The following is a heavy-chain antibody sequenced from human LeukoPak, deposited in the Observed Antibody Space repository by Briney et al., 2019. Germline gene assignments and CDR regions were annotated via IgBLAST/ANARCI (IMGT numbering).Heavy chain of an antibody. Sequence: GGSLRLSCAASGFTFDSYAMHCVRQAPGKGLEWVAVIWYDGSNKYYADSVKGRFTISRDNSKNTLYLQMNSLRAEDTAVYYCARAGYCSGGTCVYYFDYWGQGTLVTFSS. V-gene: IGHV3-33*01. J-gene: IGHJ4*02. CDR1: GFTFDSYA. CDR2: IWYDGSNK. D-gene: IGHD2-15*01. CDR3: ARAGYCSGGTCVYYFDY.